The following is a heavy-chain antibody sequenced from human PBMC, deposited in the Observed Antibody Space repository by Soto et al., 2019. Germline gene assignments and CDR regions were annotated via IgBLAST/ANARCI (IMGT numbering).Heavy chain of an antibody. CDR2: ISAYNGNT. CDR3: ARDLKDEDPYYYYYGMDV. CDR1: GYTFTSYG. J-gene: IGHJ6*02. D-gene: IGHD3-9*01. Sequence: VKVSCKASGYTFTSYGISWVRQAPGQGLEWMGWISAYNGNTNYAQKLQGRVTMTTDTSTSTAYMELRSLRSDDTAVYYCARDLKDEDPYYYYYGMDVWSQGTTVTVSS. V-gene: IGHV1-18*01.